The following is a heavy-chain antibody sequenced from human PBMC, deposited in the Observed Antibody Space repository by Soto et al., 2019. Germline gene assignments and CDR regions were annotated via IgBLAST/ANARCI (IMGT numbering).Heavy chain of an antibody. Sequence: GASVKVSCKASGYTFTSYGISWVRQAPGRGLEWMGWISAYNGNTNYAQKLQGRVTMTTDTSTSTAYMELRSLRSDDTAVYYCAREYYYDSSGYQDAFDIWGQGTMVTVSS. CDR2: ISAYNGNT. J-gene: IGHJ3*02. CDR3: AREYYYDSSGYQDAFDI. D-gene: IGHD3-22*01. CDR1: GYTFTSYG. V-gene: IGHV1-18*01.